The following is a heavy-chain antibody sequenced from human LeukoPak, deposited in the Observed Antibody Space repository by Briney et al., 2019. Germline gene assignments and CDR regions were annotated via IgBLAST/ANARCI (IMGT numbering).Heavy chain of an antibody. CDR1: GFAFSSYW. CDR3: ARMGSSGYFDY. CDR2: IKQDGSEK. V-gene: IGHV3-7*01. D-gene: IGHD3-22*01. J-gene: IGHJ4*02. Sequence: GGSLRLSCAASGFAFSSYWMSWVRQAPGKGLEWVANIKQDGSEKYYVDSVKGRFTISRDNAKNSLYLQMNSLRAEDTAVYYCARMGSSGYFDYWGQGTLVTVSS.